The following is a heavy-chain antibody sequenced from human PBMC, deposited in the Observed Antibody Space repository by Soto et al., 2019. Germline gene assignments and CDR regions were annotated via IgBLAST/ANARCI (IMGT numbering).Heavy chain of an antibody. D-gene: IGHD6-13*01. Sequence: QVQLVQSGAEVKKPGASVKVSCKASGYTFTNYYIHWVRQAPGQGLEWMGIINPTSGSTNYAQKFKGRVTLTFDMSTTPVYLDLSGLRSEVIAVLYCARDLAAGDHWGQGPLVTVSS. V-gene: IGHV1-46*01. CDR2: INPTSGST. J-gene: IGHJ4*02. CDR1: GYTFTNYY. CDR3: ARDLAAGDH.